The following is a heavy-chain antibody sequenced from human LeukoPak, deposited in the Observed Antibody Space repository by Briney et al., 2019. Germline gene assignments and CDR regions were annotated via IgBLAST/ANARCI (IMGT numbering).Heavy chain of an antibody. CDR2: ISWNSGSI. CDR3: ARAGFRYYFDY. D-gene: IGHD3-10*01. J-gene: IGHJ4*02. Sequence: PGGSLRLSCAASGFTFDDYAIHWVRQAPGKGLEWVSSISWNSGSIGYADSVKGRFTISRDNSKNTLYLQMNSLRAEDTAVYYCARAGFRYYFDYWGQGTLVTVSS. CDR1: GFTFDDYA. V-gene: IGHV3-9*01.